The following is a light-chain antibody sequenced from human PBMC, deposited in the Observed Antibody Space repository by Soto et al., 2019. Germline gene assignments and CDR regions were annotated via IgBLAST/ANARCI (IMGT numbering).Light chain of an antibody. V-gene: IGKV3D-20*01. J-gene: IGKJ1*01. CDR3: QQYGSSLPWT. Sequence: EIVLTQSPATLSLSPGERATLSCGASQGVSSSYLAWDQQKPGLAPRLLIYDASSRATAIPDRFSGSGSGTDFTLTISRLEPEDFAVYFWQQYGSSLPWTFGQGTKVEIK. CDR2: DAS. CDR1: QGVSSSY.